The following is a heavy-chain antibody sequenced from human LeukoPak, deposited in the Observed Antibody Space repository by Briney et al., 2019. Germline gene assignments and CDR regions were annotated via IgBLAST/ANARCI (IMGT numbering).Heavy chain of an antibody. CDR3: ARHTPVALRSGYYYNMDV. D-gene: IGHD2-15*01. J-gene: IGHJ6*02. Sequence: KSSETLSLTCNVSGASMSSNYWSWIRQPPGKGLEWIGYIYYSGSTDYKPSLNSRVSMSVDTSKNQYSLRLSSLTAADTAVYYCARHTPVALRSGYYYNMDVWGQGTSVTVSS. V-gene: IGHV4-59*08. CDR1: GASMSSNY. CDR2: IYYSGST.